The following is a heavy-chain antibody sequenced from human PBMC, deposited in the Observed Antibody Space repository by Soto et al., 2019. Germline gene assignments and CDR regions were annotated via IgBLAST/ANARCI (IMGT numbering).Heavy chain of an antibody. CDR1: GFTFSNYA. D-gene: IGHD3-10*01. J-gene: IGHJ6*02. Sequence: GGSLRLSCAASGFTFSNYAMHWVRQAPGKGLEWVAVISYDGSNKYYADSVKGRFTISRDISKNTLHLQMNSLGAEDTAVYYCARDRGGVWFRELLSYYGLDVWGPGTTVTVSS. CDR3: ARDRGGVWFRELLSYYGLDV. V-gene: IGHV3-30-3*01. CDR2: ISYDGSNK.